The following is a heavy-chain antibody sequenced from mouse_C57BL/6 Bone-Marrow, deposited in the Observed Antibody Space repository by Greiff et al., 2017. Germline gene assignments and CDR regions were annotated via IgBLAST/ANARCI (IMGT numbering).Heavy chain of an antibody. CDR2: IYPGSGST. J-gene: IGHJ2*01. Sequence: VQLQQPGAELVKPGASVKMSCKASGYTFTSYWITWVKQRPGQGLEWIGDIYPGSGSTNYNEKFKSKATLTVATSSSTAYMQLSSLTSEDSAVYYCARILRDYWGQGTTLTVSS. CDR3: ARILRDY. V-gene: IGHV1-55*01. CDR1: GYTFTSYW.